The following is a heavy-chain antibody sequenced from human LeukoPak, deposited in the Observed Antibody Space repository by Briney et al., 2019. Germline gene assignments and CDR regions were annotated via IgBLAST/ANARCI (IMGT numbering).Heavy chain of an antibody. D-gene: IGHD4-17*01. CDR2: INAGNGNT. CDR1: GYTFTSYA. J-gene: IGHJ4*02. CDR3: ARSITPLSQKYGDFHY. Sequence: GASVKVSCKASGYTFTSYAMHWVRQAPGQRLEWMGWINAGNGNTKYSQEFQGRVTITRDTSASTAYMELSSLRSEDMAVYYCARSITPLSQKYGDFHYWGQGTLVTVSS. V-gene: IGHV1-3*03.